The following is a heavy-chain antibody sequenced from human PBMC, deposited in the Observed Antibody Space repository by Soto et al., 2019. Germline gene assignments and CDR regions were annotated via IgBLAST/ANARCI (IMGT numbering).Heavy chain of an antibody. V-gene: IGHV4-59*01. CDR1: GGSMSGSF. CDR2: IYYSGNT. D-gene: IGHD6-6*01. CDR3: ARGVGYSSTWPFDL. J-gene: IGHJ5*02. Sequence: PSETLSLTCRVSGGSMSGSFWSWIRQPPGKGLEWIGYIYYSGNTDYNPSLKSRVTISVDTSKNQFSLKLNSVTAADTAVYYCARGVGYSSTWPFDLRGQGTLVTVSS.